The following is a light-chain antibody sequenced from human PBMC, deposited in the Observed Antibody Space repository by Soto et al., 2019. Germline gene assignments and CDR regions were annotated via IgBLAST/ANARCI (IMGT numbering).Light chain of an antibody. Sequence: DIQMTQSPSSLSASVGDRVTITCRASQSISSYLNWYQQKPGKAPKLLIYAASSLQSGVPSRFSGSGSGTDFTPTISSLQPEDFATYYCQQSYSTPQGLTFGGGTKVDI. CDR3: QQSYSTPQGLT. CDR1: QSISSY. J-gene: IGKJ4*01. V-gene: IGKV1-39*01. CDR2: AAS.